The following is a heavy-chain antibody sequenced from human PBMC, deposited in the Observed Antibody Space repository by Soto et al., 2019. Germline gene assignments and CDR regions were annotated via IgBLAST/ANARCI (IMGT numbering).Heavy chain of an antibody. V-gene: IGHV4-61*01. CDR2: IYYSGSP. CDR1: GGSVSSGSYY. CDR3: ARWPNWFDP. Sequence: QVQLQESGPGLVKPSETLSLTCTVSGGSVSSGSYYWGWIRQPPGKGLEWIGYIYYSGSPNYNPSLKSRVTISVDTSKNQFSLKLSSVTAADTAVYYCARWPNWFDPWGQGTLVTVSS. J-gene: IGHJ5*02.